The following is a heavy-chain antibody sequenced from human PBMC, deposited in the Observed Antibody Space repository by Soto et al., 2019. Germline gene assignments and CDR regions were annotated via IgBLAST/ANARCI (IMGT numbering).Heavy chain of an antibody. Sequence: EVQLVESGGGLVQPGGSLKLSCAASGFTFSGSAMHWVRQASGKGLEWVGRIRSKANGYATAYAASVKGRLTISRDDSKSTAYLQMNSLKTEDTAVYYCTRHALQYCGGDCYLLPYFDLWGRGTLVTVSS. CDR1: GFTFSGSA. D-gene: IGHD2-21*02. J-gene: IGHJ2*01. V-gene: IGHV3-73*02. CDR3: TRHALQYCGGDCYLLPYFDL. CDR2: IRSKANGYAT.